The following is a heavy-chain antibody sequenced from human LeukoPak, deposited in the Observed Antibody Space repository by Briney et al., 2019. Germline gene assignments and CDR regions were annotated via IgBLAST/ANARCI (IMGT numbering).Heavy chain of an antibody. CDR3: ASNTVTTSRDAFDI. J-gene: IGHJ3*02. Sequence: ASVKVSCKASGYTFTSYGISWVRQAPGQGLEWMGWISAYNGNTNYAQKLQGRVTMTTDTSTSTAYMELSSLRSEDTAVYYCASNTVTTSRDAFDIWGQGTMVTVSS. D-gene: IGHD4-17*01. V-gene: IGHV1-18*01. CDR1: GYTFTSYG. CDR2: ISAYNGNT.